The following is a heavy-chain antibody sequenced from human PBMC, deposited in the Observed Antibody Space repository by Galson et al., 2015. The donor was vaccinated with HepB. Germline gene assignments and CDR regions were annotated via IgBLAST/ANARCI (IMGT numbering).Heavy chain of an antibody. CDR3: AGEGLAYCGGDCSNDAFDI. CDR2: TYYRSKWYN. CDR1: GDSVSSNSAA. D-gene: IGHD2-21*01. Sequence: CAISGDSVSSNSAAWNWIRQSPSRGLEWLGRTYYRSKWYNDYAVSVKSRITINPDTSKNQFALQLNSVTPEDTAVYYCAGEGLAYCGGDCSNDAFDIWGRGTMVTVSS. J-gene: IGHJ3*02. V-gene: IGHV6-1*01.